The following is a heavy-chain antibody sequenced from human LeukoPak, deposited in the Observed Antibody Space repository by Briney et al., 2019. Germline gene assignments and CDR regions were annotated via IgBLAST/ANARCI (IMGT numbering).Heavy chain of an antibody. CDR2: INWNGGST. V-gene: IGHV3-20*04. CDR3: ASDHDSSGYDYMDV. Sequence: GGSLRLSCAASGFTSDDYGMSWVRQAPGKRLEWVSGINWNGGSTGYADSVKGRFTISRDNAKNSLYLQMNSLRAEDTALYYCASDHDSSGYDYMDVWGKGTTVTVSS. D-gene: IGHD3-22*01. CDR1: GFTSDDYG. J-gene: IGHJ6*03.